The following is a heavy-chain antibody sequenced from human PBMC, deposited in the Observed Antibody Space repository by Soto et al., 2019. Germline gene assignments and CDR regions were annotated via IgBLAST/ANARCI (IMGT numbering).Heavy chain of an antibody. D-gene: IGHD5-18*01. CDR2: INAGNGNT. J-gene: IGHJ4*02. Sequence: GASVKVSCKASGYAFTSYAMHWVRQAPGQRLEWMGWINAGNGNTKYSQKFQGRVTITRDTSASTAYMELSSLRSEDTAVYYCARDVIRGYSYGYPLGYWGQGTLVTVSS. CDR1: GYAFTSYA. CDR3: ARDVIRGYSYGYPLGY. V-gene: IGHV1-3*01.